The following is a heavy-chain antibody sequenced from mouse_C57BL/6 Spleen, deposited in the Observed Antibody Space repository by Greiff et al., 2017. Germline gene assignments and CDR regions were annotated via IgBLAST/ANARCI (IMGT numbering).Heavy chain of an antibody. CDR1: GFTFSNYW. CDR3: TGRGLVDY. Sequence: EVKLLESGGGLVQPGGSMKLSCVASGFTFSNYWMNWVRQSPEKGLEWVAQIRLKSDNYATHYAESVKGRFTISRDDSKSSVYLQMNNLRAEDTGIYYCTGRGLVDYWGQGTTLTVSS. J-gene: IGHJ2*01. V-gene: IGHV6-3*01. CDR2: IRLKSDNYAT. D-gene: IGHD6-1*01.